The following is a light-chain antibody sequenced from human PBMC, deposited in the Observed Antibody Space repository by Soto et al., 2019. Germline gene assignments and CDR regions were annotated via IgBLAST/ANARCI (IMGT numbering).Light chain of an antibody. V-gene: IGKV3-20*01. Sequence: EIVLTQSPGTLSLSPGERATLSCRASQSVSNNYLAWYQQKPGQAPRLLIYGASNRAAGIPDRFSGSGSGTDFTLNIRRLQAEDFAVYYCQHDNNWPQWTVGQGT. CDR1: QSVSNNY. J-gene: IGKJ1*01. CDR2: GAS. CDR3: QHDNNWPQWT.